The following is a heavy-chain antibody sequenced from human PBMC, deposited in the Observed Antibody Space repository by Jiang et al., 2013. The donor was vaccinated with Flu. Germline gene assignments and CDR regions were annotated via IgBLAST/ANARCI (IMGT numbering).Heavy chain of an antibody. CDR1: GFTFSYYA. Sequence: VQLLESGGGVVQPGGSLRLSCVASGFTFSYYAMHWVRQAPGKGLEWVAYLRHDGTNKYYGDSVKGRFTVSRDNSKNTLYLQMNSLRAEDTALYYCATLRGSSYDTYLMDFWGQGTLVSVSS. V-gene: IGHV3-30*02. D-gene: IGHD3-9*01. J-gene: IGHJ4*02. CDR3: ATLRGSSYDTYLMDF. CDR2: LRHDGTNK.